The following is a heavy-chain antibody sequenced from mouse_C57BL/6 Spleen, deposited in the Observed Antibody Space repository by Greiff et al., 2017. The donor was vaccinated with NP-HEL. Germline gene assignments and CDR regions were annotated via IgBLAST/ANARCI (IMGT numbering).Heavy chain of an antibody. V-gene: IGHV1-76*01. Sequence: VQLQQSGAELVRPGASVKLSCKASGYTFTDYYINWVKQRPGQGIEWIARIYPGSGNTYYNEKFKGKATLTAEKSSSTAYMQLSSLISEDSAVYFCARYDFTTVVAPGYFDVWGTGTTVTVSS. CDR3: ARYDFTTVVAPGYFDV. CDR1: GYTFTDYY. D-gene: IGHD1-1*01. CDR2: IYPGSGNT. J-gene: IGHJ1*03.